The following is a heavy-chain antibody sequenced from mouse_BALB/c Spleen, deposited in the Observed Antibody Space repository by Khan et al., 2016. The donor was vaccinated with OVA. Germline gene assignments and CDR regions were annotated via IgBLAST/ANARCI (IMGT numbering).Heavy chain of an antibody. J-gene: IGHJ3*01. CDR1: GFSLTTYG. CDR3: DRSSYRYDFTY. CDR2: IWSGGST. V-gene: IGHV2-2*01. D-gene: IGHD2-12*01. Sequence: QVQLQQSGPGLVQPSQSLSITCTVSGFSLTTYGIHWVRQSPGKSLEWLGVIWSGGSTDSNAPFKSRLSISKDNSKSQVFFKMNSLQADDTAIYXCDRSSYRYDFTYWGQGTLVTVAA.